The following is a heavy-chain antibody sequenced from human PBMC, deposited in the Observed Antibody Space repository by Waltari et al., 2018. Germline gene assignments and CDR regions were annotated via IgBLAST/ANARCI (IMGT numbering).Heavy chain of an antibody. CDR1: GFTFSSYA. J-gene: IGHJ4*02. CDR3: AKGFGRIVVVPAAIASDY. Sequence: EVQLLESGGGLVQPGGSLRLSCAASGFTFSSYAMSWVRQAPGKGLEWVSAISGSGGSTYYADSVKGRLTISRDNSKNTLYLQMNSLRAEDTAVYYCAKGFGRIVVVPAAIASDYWGQGTLVTVSS. V-gene: IGHV3-23*01. D-gene: IGHD2-2*01. CDR2: ISGSGGST.